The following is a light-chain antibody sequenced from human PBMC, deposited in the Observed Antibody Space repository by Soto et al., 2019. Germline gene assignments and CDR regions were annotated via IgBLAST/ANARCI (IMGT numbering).Light chain of an antibody. CDR3: QQRSNWPRT. CDR2: DVS. Sequence: IVLTQSPATLSLSPGNRATLSCRASQNISSYLIWYQQKPGQSPRVPIYDVSNRATGIPTRFSGSGSGTDFTLTISSLEPEDFAVYYCQQRSNWPRTFGQGTKVDIK. V-gene: IGKV3-11*01. CDR1: QNISSY. J-gene: IGKJ1*01.